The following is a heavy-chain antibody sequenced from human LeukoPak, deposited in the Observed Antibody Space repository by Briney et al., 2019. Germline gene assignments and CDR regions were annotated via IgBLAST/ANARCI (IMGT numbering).Heavy chain of an antibody. V-gene: IGHV4-39*01. D-gene: IGHD1-26*01. J-gene: IGHJ3*02. CDR1: SGSVSSSSYY. CDR3: ARFTPDSGSATAFDI. CDR2: MYYSGST. Sequence: PSETLSLTCTVSSGSVSSSSYYWGWIRQPPGKGLEWIGRMYYSGSTYYNPSLKSRVTISIGTSKNQFSLKLSSVTAADTALYFCARFTPDSGSATAFDIWGQGTMVTVSS.